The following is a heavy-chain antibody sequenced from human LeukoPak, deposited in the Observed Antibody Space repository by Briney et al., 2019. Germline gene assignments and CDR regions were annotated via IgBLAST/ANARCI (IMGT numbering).Heavy chain of an antibody. CDR2: IYYSGGT. D-gene: IGHD5-12*01. CDR1: GGSISSSSYY. Sequence: SETLSLTCTVSGGSISSSSYYWGWIRQPPGKGLEWIGSIYYSGGTYYNPSLKSRVTISVDTSKNQFSLKLSSVTAADTAVYYCARSVSGYPDYWGQGTLVTVSS. V-gene: IGHV4-39*07. CDR3: ARSVSGYPDY. J-gene: IGHJ4*02.